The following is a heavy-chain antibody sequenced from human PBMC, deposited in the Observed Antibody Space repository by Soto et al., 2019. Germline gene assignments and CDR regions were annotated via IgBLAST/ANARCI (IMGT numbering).Heavy chain of an antibody. Sequence: GGSLRLSCSASGFTFSSYAMHWVRQAPGKGLEYVSAISSNGGSTYYADSVKGRFTISRNNSKNTLYLQMSSLRAEDTAVYYCVRRLLQTLSYYFDYWGQGTLVTVSS. CDR2: ISSNGGST. D-gene: IGHD3-22*01. V-gene: IGHV3-64D*08. CDR3: VRRLLQTLSYYFDY. J-gene: IGHJ4*02. CDR1: GFTFSSYA.